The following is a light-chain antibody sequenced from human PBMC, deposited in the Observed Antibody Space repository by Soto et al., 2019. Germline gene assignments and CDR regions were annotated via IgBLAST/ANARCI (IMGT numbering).Light chain of an antibody. Sequence: EIVLTQSPGTLSLSPGERATLSCRASQRGSKNYLAWYQQKPGQAPRLLIYGASSRATGVPHRFSGSGSGTDFTLTISRLEPEDFAVYYCQQYGTSPWTFGQGTKVEIK. CDR1: QRGSKNY. CDR2: GAS. CDR3: QQYGTSPWT. V-gene: IGKV3-20*01. J-gene: IGKJ1*01.